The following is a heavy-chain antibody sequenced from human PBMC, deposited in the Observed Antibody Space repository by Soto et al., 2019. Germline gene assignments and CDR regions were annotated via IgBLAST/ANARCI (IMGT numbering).Heavy chain of an antibody. CDR3: AKTDITARDYFHYYGMDV. CDR2: ISYDGSKK. J-gene: IGHJ6*02. Sequence: GGSLRLSCAASGFTFSSYAMHWVRQAPGKGLEWVAVISYDGSKKYHGESVKGRFTISRDNSKNTLYLQMNSLRAEDTAVYYCAKTDITARDYFHYYGMDVWGQGTTVTVSS. CDR1: GFTFSSYA. D-gene: IGHD1-20*01. V-gene: IGHV3-30*18.